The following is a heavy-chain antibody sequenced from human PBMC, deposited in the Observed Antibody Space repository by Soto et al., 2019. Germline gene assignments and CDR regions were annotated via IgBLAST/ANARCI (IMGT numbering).Heavy chain of an antibody. CDR3: TRGNPGKFDY. Sequence: EVQLVESGGGLVQPGGSLKLSCAASGFTFSDSVINWVRQASGKGLEWVGRIRNKANSYATTYAASVKGRFTISRDDSKNTAYLQMNSLKTEDTAIYYCTRGNPGKFDYWGQGTLVTVSS. J-gene: IGHJ4*02. CDR1: GFTFSDSV. V-gene: IGHV3-73*02. CDR2: IRNKANSYAT.